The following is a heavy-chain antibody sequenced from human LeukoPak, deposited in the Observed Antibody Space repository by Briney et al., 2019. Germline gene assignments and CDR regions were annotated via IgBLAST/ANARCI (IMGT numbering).Heavy chain of an antibody. CDR2: INPSGGST. CDR3: ARDGWCSSTSCDINYYYGMDV. Sequence: GASVKVSCKASGYTFTSYYMHWVRQAPGQGLEWMGIINPSGGSTSYAQKFQGRVTMTRDASTSTVYMELSSLRSEDTAVYYCARDGWCSSTSCDINYYYGMDVWGQGTTVTVSS. V-gene: IGHV1-46*01. J-gene: IGHJ6*02. CDR1: GYTFTSYY. D-gene: IGHD2-2*02.